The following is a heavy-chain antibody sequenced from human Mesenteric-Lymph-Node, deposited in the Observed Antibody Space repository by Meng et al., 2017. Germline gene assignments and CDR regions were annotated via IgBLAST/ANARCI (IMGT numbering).Heavy chain of an antibody. CDR2: ISWDGGST. Sequence: GGSLRLSCAASGFTFDDYAMHWVRQAPGKGLEWVSLISWDGGSTYYADSVKGRFTISRDNSKNSLYLQMNSLRAEDTALYYFAKEIQLWSTLDSDGFEYWGQGTLVTVSS. D-gene: IGHD5-18*01. CDR3: AKEIQLWSTLDSDGFEY. J-gene: IGHJ4*02. V-gene: IGHV3-43D*04. CDR1: GFTFDDYA.